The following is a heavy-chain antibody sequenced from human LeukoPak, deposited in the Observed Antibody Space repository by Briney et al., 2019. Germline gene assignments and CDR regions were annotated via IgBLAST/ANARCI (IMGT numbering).Heavy chain of an antibody. D-gene: IGHD5-24*01. Sequence: GGSLRLSCAASGFTFRSYGMNWVRQAPGKGLEWVAVISYDGSNKYYADSVKGRFTISRDNSKNTLYLQMNSLRAEDTAVYYCARGGRWLQSYFDYWGQGTLVTVSS. CDR1: GFTFRSYG. J-gene: IGHJ4*02. V-gene: IGHV3-30*03. CDR2: ISYDGSNK. CDR3: ARGGRWLQSYFDY.